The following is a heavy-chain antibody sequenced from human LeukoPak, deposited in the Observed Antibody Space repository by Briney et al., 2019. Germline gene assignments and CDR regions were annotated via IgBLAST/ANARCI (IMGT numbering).Heavy chain of an antibody. D-gene: IGHD2-2*01. V-gene: IGHV4-31*03. CDR3: ARGLTRVVPAAMSAY. CDR1: GGSISSGAYY. CDR2: IYYSGST. J-gene: IGHJ4*02. Sequence: PSETLSLTCSVSGGSISSGAYYWSWIRQHPGKGLEWIGFIYYSGSTYYNPSLMSRVTISEDTSKNQFSLKLSSVTAADTAVYYCARGLTRVVPAAMSAYWGQGTLVTVSS.